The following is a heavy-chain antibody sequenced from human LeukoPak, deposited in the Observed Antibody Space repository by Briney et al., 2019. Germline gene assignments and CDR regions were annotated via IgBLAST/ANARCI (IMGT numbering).Heavy chain of an antibody. J-gene: IGHJ4*02. V-gene: IGHV3-30-3*01. Sequence: PGGSLRLSCAASGFTFSNYAMHWVRQAPCKGLEWVAVISYDGSNKYYADSVKGRFTISRDNSKNTLYLQMNSLRAEDTAVYYCAREGDWYYFDYWGQGTLVTVSS. CDR2: ISYDGSNK. D-gene: IGHD2-21*02. CDR1: GFTFSNYA. CDR3: AREGDWYYFDY.